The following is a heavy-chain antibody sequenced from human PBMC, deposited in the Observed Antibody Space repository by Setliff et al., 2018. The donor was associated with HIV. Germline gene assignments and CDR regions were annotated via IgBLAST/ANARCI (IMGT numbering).Heavy chain of an antibody. CDR3: ARPGMATLKVWVDN. D-gene: IGHD5-12*01. V-gene: IGHV4-39*01. Sequence: SETLSLTCTVSGRSISSSTYYWGWLRQPPGKGLEWIGSIYYTGNPQYNPSLKSRVTLSVDTSKNQFSLQLRSVTAADTAVYYCARPGMATLKVWVDNWGQGTLVTVSS. J-gene: IGHJ5*02. CDR2: IYYTGNP. CDR1: GRSISSSTYY.